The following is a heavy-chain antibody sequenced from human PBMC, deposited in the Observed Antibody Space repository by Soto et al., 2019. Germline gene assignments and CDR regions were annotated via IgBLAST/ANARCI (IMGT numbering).Heavy chain of an antibody. CDR2: IYYSGST. D-gene: IGHD3-10*01. J-gene: IGHJ6*03. V-gene: IGHV4-59*08. Sequence: SETLSLTCTVSGGSISSYYWSWIRQPPGKGLEWIGYIYYSGSTNYNPSLKSRVTISVDTSKNQFSLKLSSVTAADTAVYYCGITFSYYGSGSYSGYYYYYMDVWGKGTTVTVSS. CDR1: GGSISSYY. CDR3: GITFSYYGSGSYSGYYYYYMDV.